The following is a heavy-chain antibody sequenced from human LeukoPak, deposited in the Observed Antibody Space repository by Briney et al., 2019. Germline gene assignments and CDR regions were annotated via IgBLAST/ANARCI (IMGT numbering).Heavy chain of an antibody. J-gene: IGHJ5*02. V-gene: IGHV4-61*02. CDR3: GREHAGKKGFDP. Sequence: SETLSLTCTVSGASISSGNYYWSWIRQTAGKGLEWIGRIHVTGRTDYNPSLKIRVTVSLDTAKNQYSLQLSSVSAADTAIYYGGREHAGKKGFDPWGKGTWVTVS. CDR2: IHVTGRT. D-gene: IGHD2-8*01. CDR1: GASISSGNYY.